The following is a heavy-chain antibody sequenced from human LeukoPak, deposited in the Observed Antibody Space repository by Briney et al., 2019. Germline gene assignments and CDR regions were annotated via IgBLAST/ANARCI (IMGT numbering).Heavy chain of an antibody. Sequence: SETLSLTCAVYGGSFSGYHWTWIRQSPGKGLEWIGDINPSGSTYYNTSLKSRLTISVDTSKNQFSLKLRSVTAADTAVYYCARGPHDITMIVVVMTSVSYYLDVWGKGTTVTVS. D-gene: IGHD3-22*01. CDR2: INPSGST. J-gene: IGHJ6*03. V-gene: IGHV4-34*01. CDR1: GGSFSGYH. CDR3: ARGPHDITMIVVVMTSVSYYLDV.